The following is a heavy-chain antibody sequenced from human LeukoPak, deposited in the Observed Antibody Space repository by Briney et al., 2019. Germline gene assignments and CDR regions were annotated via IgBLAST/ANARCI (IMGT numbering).Heavy chain of an antibody. CDR3: ARTSRQFYGSGTNLTTWPDGMDV. V-gene: IGHV4-59*01. D-gene: IGHD3-10*01. CDR1: GFSMSGFF. Sequence: KASETLSLTCSVSGFSMSGFFWIWNRQPPGRERVWRGTINYSGSATKYNPSVKSRVTISVDTSKSQFSLNLDSATAADTAVYYCARTSRQFYGSGTNLTTWPDGMDVWGQGTTVTVSS. CDR2: INYSGSAT. J-gene: IGHJ6*02.